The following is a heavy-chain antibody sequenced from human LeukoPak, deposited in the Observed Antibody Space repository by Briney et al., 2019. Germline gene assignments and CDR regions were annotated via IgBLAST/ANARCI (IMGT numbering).Heavy chain of an antibody. CDR1: GFTFSSYA. V-gene: IGHV3-23*01. Sequence: GGSLRLSCAASGFTFSSYAMSWVRQAPGKGLEWVSAISGSGGSTYYADSVKGRFTISRDNSKNTLYLQMNSLRAEDTAVYYCATLGYCSGGSCYLSWFDPWGQGTLVTVSS. CDR2: ISGSGGST. D-gene: IGHD2-15*01. J-gene: IGHJ5*02. CDR3: ATLGYCSGGSCYLSWFDP.